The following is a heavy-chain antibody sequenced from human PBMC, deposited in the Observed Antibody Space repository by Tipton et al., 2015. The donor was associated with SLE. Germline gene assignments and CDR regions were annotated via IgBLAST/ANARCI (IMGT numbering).Heavy chain of an antibody. J-gene: IGHJ4*02. CDR3: AKVRSGYIAAAGLDY. V-gene: IGHV3-23*01. Sequence: SLRLSCAASGFTFSSYAMTWVRQAPGKGLEWVSAISGSGFSTYFADSVQGRFTISRDNSKNTLYLQMNSLRAEDTAIYYCAKVRSGYIAAAGLDYWGQGTLVTVS. CDR2: ISGSGFST. D-gene: IGHD6-13*01. CDR1: GFTFSSYA.